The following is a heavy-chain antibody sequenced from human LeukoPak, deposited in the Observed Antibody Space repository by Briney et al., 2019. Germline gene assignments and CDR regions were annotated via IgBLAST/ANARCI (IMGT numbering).Heavy chain of an antibody. CDR3: ARGYSSSWYNRVDI. D-gene: IGHD6-13*01. V-gene: IGHV1-69*02. Sequence: SVKVSCKASGGTFSSYTISWVRQAPGQGLEWMGRIIPILGIANYAQKFQGRVTITADKSTSTAYMELSSLRSEDTAVYYCARGYSSSWYNRVDIWGQGTMVTVSS. CDR2: IIPILGIA. CDR1: GGTFSSYT. J-gene: IGHJ3*02.